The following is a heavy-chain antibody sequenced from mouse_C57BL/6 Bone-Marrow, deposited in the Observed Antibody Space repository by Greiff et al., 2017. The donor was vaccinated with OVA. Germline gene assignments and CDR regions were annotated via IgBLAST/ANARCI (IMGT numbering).Heavy chain of an antibody. CDR2: FYPYNGAS. V-gene: IGHV1-31*01. D-gene: IGHD2-5*01. CDR1: GYSFTGYY. Sequence: EVQLQQSGPELVKPGASVKISCKASGYSFTGYYMHWVKQSPGHILDWIGYFYPYNGASRYNQKFKGKATLTADKSSSTAYMELRSLTSEDSAVYYGARDYYSNCFAYWGQGTTLTVSS. J-gene: IGHJ2*01. CDR3: ARDYYSNCFAY.